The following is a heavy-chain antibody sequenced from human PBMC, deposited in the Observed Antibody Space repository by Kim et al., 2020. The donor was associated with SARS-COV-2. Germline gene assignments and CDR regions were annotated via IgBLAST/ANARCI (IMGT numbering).Heavy chain of an antibody. CDR1: GGSISSGGYY. J-gene: IGHJ4*02. Sequence: SETLSLTCTVSGGSISSGGYYWSWIRQHPGKGLEWIGYIYYSGSTYYNPSLKSRVTISVDTSKNQFSLKLSSVTAADTAVYYCARFTLRYFDWLELGEPGFDYWGQGTLVTVSS. CDR3: ARFTLRYFDWLELGEPGFDY. V-gene: IGHV4-31*03. D-gene: IGHD3-9*01. CDR2: IYYSGST.